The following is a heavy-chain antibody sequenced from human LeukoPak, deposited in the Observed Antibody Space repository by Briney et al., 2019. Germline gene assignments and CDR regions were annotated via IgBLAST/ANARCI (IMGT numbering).Heavy chain of an antibody. CDR2: SSSDETYK. CDR1: GFPFTVYP. D-gene: IGHD5/OR15-5a*01. J-gene: IGHJ4*02. CDR3: ARSVSGVWLFDY. Sequence: GGSLRLSCAASGFPFTVYPTHWVRQAPGKGLEWVSVSSSDETYKFYADSVRGRFTISRDNSKNRLYLQMSDLRAEDTAVYFCARSVSGVWLFDYWGRGALVTVSS. V-gene: IGHV3-30-3*01.